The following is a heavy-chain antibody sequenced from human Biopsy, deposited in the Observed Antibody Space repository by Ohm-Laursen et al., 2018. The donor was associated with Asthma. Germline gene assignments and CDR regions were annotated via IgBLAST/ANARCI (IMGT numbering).Heavy chain of an antibody. D-gene: IGHD2-15*01. Sequence: SDTPSLTCTVSGGSVSSGSYYWSWIRQPPGKGLAWVSYISYSGSTDYNPSLKSRLTISMDTPKNQFSLKLSSVTAADTAVYYCARVPTTLRYFDLWGRGTLVTVSS. CDR1: GGSVSSGSYY. V-gene: IGHV4-61*01. CDR3: ARVPTTLRYFDL. CDR2: ISYSGST. J-gene: IGHJ2*01.